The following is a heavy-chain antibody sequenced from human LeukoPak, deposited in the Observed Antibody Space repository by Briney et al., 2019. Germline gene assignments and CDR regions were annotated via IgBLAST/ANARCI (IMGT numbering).Heavy chain of an antibody. CDR3: ARHPTQLGPSY. D-gene: IGHD1-1*01. Sequence: PSETLSLTCTVSGGSISTSTYYWGWIRQPPGKGLEWIGTINYSGTTYYNPSLKSRVTLSVDTSKNQFSLKLSSVTAADTAVYYCARHPTQLGPSYWGQGTLVTVSS. J-gene: IGHJ4*02. CDR2: INYSGTT. CDR1: GGSISTSTYY. V-gene: IGHV4-39*01.